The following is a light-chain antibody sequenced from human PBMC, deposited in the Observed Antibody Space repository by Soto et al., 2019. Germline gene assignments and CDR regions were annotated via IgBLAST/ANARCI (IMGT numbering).Light chain of an antibody. CDR1: QSLLHSNGYNY. CDR2: LGS. CDR3: MQALQPLT. J-gene: IGKJ5*01. V-gene: IGKV2-28*01. Sequence: DIVMTQSPLSLPVTPGEPASISCRSSQSLLHSNGYNYLDWYLQKPGQSPQLLIYLGSNRASGVPDRFSGRGSGTDFTLKSSRVEAEDVGVYYCMQALQPLTFGQGTRLEIK.